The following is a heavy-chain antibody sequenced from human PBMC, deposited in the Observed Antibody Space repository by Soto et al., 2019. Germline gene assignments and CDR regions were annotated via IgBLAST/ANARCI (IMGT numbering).Heavy chain of an antibody. J-gene: IGHJ5*02. D-gene: IGHD3-10*01. V-gene: IGHV4-30-4*01. Sequence: QVQLQESGPGLVKPSQTLSLTCTVSGGSISSGDYYWSWIRQPPGKGLEWIGYIYYSGSTYYNPSLKSRVTISVDTSKNQFSLKLSSVTAADTAVYYCAREGGSYGSVSNWFDPWGQGTLVTVSS. CDR1: GGSISSGDYY. CDR2: IYYSGST. CDR3: AREGGSYGSVSNWFDP.